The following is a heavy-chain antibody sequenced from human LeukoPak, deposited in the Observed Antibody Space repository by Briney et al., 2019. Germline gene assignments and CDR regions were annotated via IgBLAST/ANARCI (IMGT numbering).Heavy chain of an antibody. CDR2: ISAYNGHT. V-gene: IGHV1-18*04. D-gene: IGHD6-19*01. CDR1: GYTFTSYG. J-gene: IGHJ4*02. Sequence: ASVKVSCKASGYTFTSYGISWVRQAPGQGLEWMGWISAYNGHTNYAQKLQGRVTMTTDTSTSTAYMGLRSLRSDDTAVYYCARDPGIAVAGLLDYWGQGTLVTVSS. CDR3: ARDPGIAVAGLLDY.